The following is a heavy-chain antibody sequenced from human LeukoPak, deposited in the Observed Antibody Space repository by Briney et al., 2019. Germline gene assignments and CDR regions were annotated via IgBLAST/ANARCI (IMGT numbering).Heavy chain of an antibody. CDR2: ISSSSTYI. Sequence: KAGGPLRLSCAASGFTFSSYSMNWVRQAPGKGLEWVSSISSSSTYIYYADSVKGRFTISRDNAKNSLYLQMNSLRDEDTAVYYCARTGLAARPSPIDYWGQGTLVTVSS. V-gene: IGHV3-21*01. CDR3: ARTGLAARPSPIDY. J-gene: IGHJ4*02. D-gene: IGHD6-6*01. CDR1: GFTFSSYS.